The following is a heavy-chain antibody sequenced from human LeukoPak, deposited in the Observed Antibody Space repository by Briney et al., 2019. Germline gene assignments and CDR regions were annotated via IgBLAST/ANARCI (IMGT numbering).Heavy chain of an antibody. CDR3: AKSWGYAANSLHIQH. D-gene: IGHD4-23*01. V-gene: IGHV4-61*02. Sequence: PSETLSLTCSVSGDSIRSGSFHWNWIRQPAGKGLEWIGRIYITGSTDYNPSLKSRVTMSVDTSNNQFSLKLTCVTAADTAVYYCAKSWGYAANSLHIQHWGQGARVIVSA. CDR2: IYITGST. J-gene: IGHJ1*01. CDR1: GDSIRSGSFH.